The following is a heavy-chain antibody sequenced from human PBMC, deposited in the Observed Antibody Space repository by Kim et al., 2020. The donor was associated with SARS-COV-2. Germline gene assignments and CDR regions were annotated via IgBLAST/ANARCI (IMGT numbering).Heavy chain of an antibody. J-gene: IGHJ5*02. CDR3: ARGGIPAAGTAWFDP. CDR1: GFTFTTYN. CDR2: ISSHSDSM. D-gene: IGHD6-13*01. Sequence: GGSLRLSCAASGFTFTTYNMNWVRQAPGRGLEWVSSISSHSDSMFYADSVKGRFIISRDNAKMSLYLQMDSLRDDDTAVYYCARGGIPAAGTAWFDPWG. V-gene: IGHV3-21*01.